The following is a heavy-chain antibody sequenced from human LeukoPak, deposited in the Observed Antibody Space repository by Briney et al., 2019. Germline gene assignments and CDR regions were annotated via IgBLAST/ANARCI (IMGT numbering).Heavy chain of an antibody. D-gene: IGHD6-13*01. CDR1: GGSIISSSHY. CDR3: ARKEASAADY. V-gene: IGHV4-39*01. J-gene: IGHJ4*02. Sequence: SETLSLTCTVSGGSIISSSHYWAWIRPPPGKGLEWIGSIYYNGATFYSPSLKSRASISVDTSKNQFSLTLSSVTAADTFVYFCARKEASAADYWGQGTLVTVSS. CDR2: IYYNGAT.